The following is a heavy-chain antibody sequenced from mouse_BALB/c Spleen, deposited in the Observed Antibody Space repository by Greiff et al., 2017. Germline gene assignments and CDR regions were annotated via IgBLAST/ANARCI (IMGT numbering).Heavy chain of an antibody. D-gene: IGHD1-1*01. CDR1: GFAFSSYD. CDR3: ASYYGSSYFDY. J-gene: IGHJ2*01. CDR2: ISSGGGST. Sequence: VQLKESGGGLVKPGGSLKLSCAASGFAFSSYDMSWVRQTPEKRLEWVAYISSGGGSTYYPDTVKGRFTISRDNAKNTLYLQMSSLKSEDTAMYYCASYYGSSYFDYWGQGTTLTVSS. V-gene: IGHV5-12-1*01.